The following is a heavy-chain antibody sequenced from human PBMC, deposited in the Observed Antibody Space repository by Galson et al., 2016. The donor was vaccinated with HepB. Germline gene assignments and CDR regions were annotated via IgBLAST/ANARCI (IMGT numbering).Heavy chain of an antibody. CDR1: GYTFISYY. CDR2: INPRGEST. V-gene: IGHV1-46*04. Sequence: SVKVSCKASGYTFISYYVHWMRQAPRQGLEWMGIINPRGESTRYAQKLQGRVTVTRDTSTKPVYRELSSMRSEDTAVYYCARGTGTGGDFDYWGQGTLVTVSS. CDR3: ARGTGTGGDFDY. D-gene: IGHD3/OR15-3a*01. J-gene: IGHJ4*02.